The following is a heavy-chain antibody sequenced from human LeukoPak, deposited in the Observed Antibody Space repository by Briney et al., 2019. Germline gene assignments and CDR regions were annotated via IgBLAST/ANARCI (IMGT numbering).Heavy chain of an antibody. V-gene: IGHV3-33*01. CDR2: IWFDGRNK. D-gene: IGHD6-19*01. J-gene: IGHJ4*02. Sequence: GGSLRLSCAASGFTFSNYGMHWVRQAPGKGLEWVALIWFDGRNKFHADSVKGRFTISRDYSKNTLFLQMNSLRAEDTAVYYCAREWGPIAVSGGPGYWGQGALVTVSS. CDR1: GFTFSNYG. CDR3: AREWGPIAVSGGPGY.